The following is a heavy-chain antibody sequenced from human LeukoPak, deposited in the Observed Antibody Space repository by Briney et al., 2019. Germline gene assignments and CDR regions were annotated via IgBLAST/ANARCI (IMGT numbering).Heavy chain of an antibody. CDR3: TSAYYDILTGLDY. CDR2: IRSKAYGGTT. V-gene: IGHV3-49*04. Sequence: GGSLRLSCTASGFTFGDYAMSWVRQAPGKGLEWVGFIRSKAYGGTTEYAASVKGRFTISRDDSKSIAYLQMNSLKTEDTAVCYCTSAYYDILTGLDYWGQGTLVTVSS. D-gene: IGHD3-9*01. CDR1: GFTFGDYA. J-gene: IGHJ4*02.